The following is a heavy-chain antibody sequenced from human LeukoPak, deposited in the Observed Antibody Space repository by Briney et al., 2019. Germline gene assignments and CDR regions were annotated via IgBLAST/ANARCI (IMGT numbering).Heavy chain of an antibody. V-gene: IGHV4-34*01. D-gene: IGHD3-16*01. CDR1: GGSFSDYY. CDR2: INHSGST. J-gene: IGHJ4*02. CDR3: ARGQRLTGGDY. Sequence: SETLSLTCAVYGGSFSDYYWSWIRQPPGKGLEWIGEINHSGSTNYNPSLKSRVTISVDTSKNQFSLKLSSVTAADTAVYYCARGQRLTGGDYWGQGTLVTVSS.